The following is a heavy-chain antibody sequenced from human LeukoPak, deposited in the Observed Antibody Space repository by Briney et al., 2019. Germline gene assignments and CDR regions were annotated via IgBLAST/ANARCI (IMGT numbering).Heavy chain of an antibody. CDR1: GGSFSGYY. D-gene: IGHD1-26*01. J-gene: IGHJ4*02. CDR2: INHSGST. CDR3: ARHKGLSSGSYHPFDY. V-gene: IGHV4-34*01. Sequence: SETLSLTCAVYGGSFSGYYWSWIRQPPGKGLEWIGEINHSGSTNYNPSLKSRVTISVNTSKNQFSLKLSSVTAADTAVYYCARHKGLSSGSYHPFDYWGQGTLVTVSS.